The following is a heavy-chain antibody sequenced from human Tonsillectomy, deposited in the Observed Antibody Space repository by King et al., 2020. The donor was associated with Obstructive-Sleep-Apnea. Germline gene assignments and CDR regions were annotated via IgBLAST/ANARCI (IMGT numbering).Heavy chain of an antibody. J-gene: IGHJ6*02. D-gene: IGHD3-22*01. CDR1: GFSVSRNN. CDR2: IYSGGST. Sequence: VQLVESGGGLVQPGGSLRLSCAASGFSVSRNNMTWVRQAPGKGLEWVSVIYSGGSTEYADSVKGRFTISRDNSKNTLYLQMNGLRAEDTAVYYCATSSGYYFTEYGMDVWGQGTTVTVSS. CDR3: ATSSGYYFTEYGMDV. V-gene: IGHV3-66*01.